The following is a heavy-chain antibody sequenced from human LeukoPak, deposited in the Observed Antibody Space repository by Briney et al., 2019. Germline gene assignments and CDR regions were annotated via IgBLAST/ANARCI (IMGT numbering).Heavy chain of an antibody. CDR3: ARGTLLGSSSSLLFDY. J-gene: IGHJ4*02. D-gene: IGHD6-13*01. V-gene: IGHV4-38-2*02. CDR2: IYHSGST. Sequence: SETLSLTCTVSGYSISSGYYWGWIRQPLGKGLEWIGSIYHSGSTYYNPSLKSRVTISVDTSKNQFSLKLSSVTAADTAVYYCARGTLLGSSSSLLFDYWGQGTLVTVSS. CDR1: GYSISSGYY.